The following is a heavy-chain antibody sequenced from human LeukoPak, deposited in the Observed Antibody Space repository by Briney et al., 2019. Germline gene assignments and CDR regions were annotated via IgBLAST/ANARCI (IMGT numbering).Heavy chain of an antibody. D-gene: IGHD3-22*01. CDR3: ATYDSSGYPWGYYGMDV. Sequence: SVKVSCKASGYTFTSYGISWVRQTPGQGLEWMGRIIPIVGIANYAQKFQGRVTITADKSTSTAYMELSSLRSEDTAVYYCATYDSSGYPWGYYGMDVWGQGTTVTVSS. J-gene: IGHJ6*02. CDR2: IIPIVGIA. V-gene: IGHV1-69*04. CDR1: GYTFTSYG.